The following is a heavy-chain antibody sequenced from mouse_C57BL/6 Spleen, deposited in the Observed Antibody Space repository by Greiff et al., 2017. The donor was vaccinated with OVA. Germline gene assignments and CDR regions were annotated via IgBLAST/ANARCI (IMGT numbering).Heavy chain of an antibody. J-gene: IGHJ4*01. D-gene: IGHD4-1*01. Sequence: VQLQQSGTVLARPGASVKMSCKTSGYTFTSYWMHWVKQRPGQGLEWIGAIYPGNSDTSYNQKFKGKAELTAVTSASTAYMELSSLTNEDSAVYYCLTGNYAMDYWGQGTSVTVSS. CDR3: LTGNYAMDY. CDR2: IYPGNSDT. CDR1: GYTFTSYW. V-gene: IGHV1-5*01.